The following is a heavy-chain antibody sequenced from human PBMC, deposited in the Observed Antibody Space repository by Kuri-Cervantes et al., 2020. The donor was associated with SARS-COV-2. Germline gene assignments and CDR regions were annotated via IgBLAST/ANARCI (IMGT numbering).Heavy chain of an antibody. CDR3: ATPGVPAANYYFDY. Sequence: GGSLRLSCAASGFTFSSYWMSWVRQAPGKGLEWVANIKQDGSEKYYVDSVKGRFTISRDNAKNSLYLQMNSLRAEDTAAYYCATPGVPAANYYFDYWGQGTVVTVSS. J-gene: IGHJ4*02. CDR2: IKQDGSEK. V-gene: IGHV3-7*01. D-gene: IGHD2-2*01. CDR1: GFTFSSYW.